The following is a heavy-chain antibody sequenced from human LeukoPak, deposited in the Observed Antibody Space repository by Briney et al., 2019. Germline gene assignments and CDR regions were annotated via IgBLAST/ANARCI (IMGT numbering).Heavy chain of an antibody. CDR3: ARTPPRYSSSAGAFDI. CDR2: MNPNSGNT. CDR1: GYTFTSYA. J-gene: IGHJ3*02. V-gene: IGHV1-8*02. Sequence: GASVKVSCKASGYTFTSYAINWVRQAPGQGLEWMGWMNPNSGNTGYAQKFQGRVTMTRNTSISTAYMELSSLRSEDTAVYYCARTPPRYSSSAGAFDIWGQGTMVTVSS. D-gene: IGHD6-13*01.